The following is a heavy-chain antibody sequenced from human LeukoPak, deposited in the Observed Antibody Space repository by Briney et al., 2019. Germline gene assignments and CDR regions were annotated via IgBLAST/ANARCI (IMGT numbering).Heavy chain of an antibody. CDR2: ISGSGVTT. CDR3: AEDAVAVAGFPHYFDY. CDR1: GFTFSSYA. D-gene: IGHD6-19*01. V-gene: IGHV3-23*01. J-gene: IGHJ4*02. Sequence: PGGSLRLSCAASGFTFSSYAMSWVRQAPGKGLEWVSVISGSGVTTYYADSVKGRFTISRDNSKNTLYLQMSSLRAEDTAVYYCAEDAVAVAGFPHYFDYWGQGTLVTVSS.